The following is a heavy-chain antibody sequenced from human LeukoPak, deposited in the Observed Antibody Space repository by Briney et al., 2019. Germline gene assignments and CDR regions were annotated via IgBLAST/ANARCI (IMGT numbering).Heavy chain of an antibody. J-gene: IGHJ5*02. V-gene: IGHV4-30-4*07. Sequence: SQTLSLTCAVSGGSISSGGYSWSWIRQPPGKGLEWIGYIYYSGSTYYNPSLKSRVTISVDKSKNQFSLKLSSVTAADTAVYYCARAVTTYYWFDPWGQGTLVTVSS. CDR3: ARAVTTYYWFDP. CDR1: GGSISSGGYS. CDR2: IYYSGST. D-gene: IGHD4-17*01.